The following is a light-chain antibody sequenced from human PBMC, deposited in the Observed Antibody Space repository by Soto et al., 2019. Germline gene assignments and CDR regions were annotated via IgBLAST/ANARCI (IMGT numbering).Light chain of an antibody. CDR1: QSVSSSF. CDR3: QQSGSSPPT. V-gene: IGKV3-20*01. CDR2: GAS. J-gene: IGKJ1*01. Sequence: IVLTQSPGTLSLSPGERATLSCRASQSVSSSFLAWYQQKPGQAPRLLIYGASTRATGIPDRFSGSGSGTDFTLTISRLEPEDFAVYYCQQSGSSPPTFGQGTKVDIK.